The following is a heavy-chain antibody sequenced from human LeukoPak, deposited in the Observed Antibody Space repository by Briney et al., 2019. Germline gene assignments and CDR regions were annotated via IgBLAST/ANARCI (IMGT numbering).Heavy chain of an antibody. Sequence: KPGGSLKISCKHSEYSFRNYCIGWVRQIPGKGLEWMGLINPDDSDTSYSPSFQGQVTISADNAISTAYLQWSSLKASDTAMYYCARSNGFDYWGQGTLVTVSS. CDR2: INPDDSDT. D-gene: IGHD4/OR15-4a*01. J-gene: IGHJ4*02. CDR3: ARSNGFDY. CDR1: EYSFRNYC. V-gene: IGHV5-51*03.